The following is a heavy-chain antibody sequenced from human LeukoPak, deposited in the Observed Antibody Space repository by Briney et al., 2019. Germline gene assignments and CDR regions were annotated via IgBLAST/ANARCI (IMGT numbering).Heavy chain of an antibody. CDR2: INHSGST. Sequence: PSETLSLTCAVYGGSFSGYYWSWIRQPPGKGLEWIGEINHSGSTNYNPSLKSRVTISVDTSKNQFSLKLSSVTAADTAVYYCARVAIRVTTYRGYNWFDPWGQGTLVTVSP. CDR3: ARVAIRVTTYRGYNWFDP. V-gene: IGHV4-34*01. J-gene: IGHJ5*02. CDR1: GGSFSGYY. D-gene: IGHD4-17*01.